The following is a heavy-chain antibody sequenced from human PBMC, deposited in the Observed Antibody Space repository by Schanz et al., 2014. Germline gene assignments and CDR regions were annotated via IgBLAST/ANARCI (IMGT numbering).Heavy chain of an antibody. D-gene: IGHD3-16*01. V-gene: IGHV1-3*01. Sequence: QVQLVQSGAEMKKPGASVKVSCKASGYTFTGYYMHWVRQAPGQGLEWMGWINVGNGNMKYSQKFQGRVTITRDTSASTAYMELRSLRSDDTAHYYCVRVPSRDVSFDLWGRGTLVTVSS. CDR1: GYTFTGYY. J-gene: IGHJ2*01. CDR2: INVGNGNM. CDR3: VRVPSRDVSFDL.